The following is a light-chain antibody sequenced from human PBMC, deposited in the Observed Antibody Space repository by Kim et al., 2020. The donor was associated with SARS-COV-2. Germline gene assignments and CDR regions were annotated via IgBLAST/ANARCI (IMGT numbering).Light chain of an antibody. CDR1: SSDIGDYKY. J-gene: IGLJ3*02. CDR2: AVS. CDR3: SSYTRSGTLYVV. Sequence: SYTISCAGSSSDIGDYKYGSWYQQHPGKAPKLIISAVSDRPSGISNRFSGSKSGNTASLTISRLQAEDEADYYCSSYTRSGTLYVVFGGGTQLTVL. V-gene: IGLV2-14*04.